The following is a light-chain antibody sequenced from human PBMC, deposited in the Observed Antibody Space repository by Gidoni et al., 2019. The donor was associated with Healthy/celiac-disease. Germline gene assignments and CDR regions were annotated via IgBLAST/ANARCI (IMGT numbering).Light chain of an antibody. J-gene: IGKJ4*01. CDR1: QGISSY. CDR3: QQYYSYPT. CDR2: AAS. V-gene: IGKV1-8*01. Sequence: AIRMTQSPPSFSASTGDRVTITCRASQGISSYLAWYQQKPGKAPKLLIYAASTLQSGVPSRFSGSGSGTDFTLTISCLQSEDFATYYCQQYYSYPTFGGGTKVEIK.